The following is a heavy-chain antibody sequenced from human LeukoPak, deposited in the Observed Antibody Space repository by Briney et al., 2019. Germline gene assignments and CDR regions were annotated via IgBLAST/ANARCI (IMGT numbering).Heavy chain of an antibody. CDR1: GGSISTDY. Sequence: SETLSLTCAVSGGSISTDYWSWIRQPPGKGLDWIGYVSFGGGTNYNPSLKSRVMTSADTSKNQFSLNLTSVTAADTAVYYCVRASVKSGGAFDIWGQGTMVTVSS. CDR2: VSFGGGT. D-gene: IGHD2-15*01. J-gene: IGHJ3*02. CDR3: VRASVKSGGAFDI. V-gene: IGHV4-59*01.